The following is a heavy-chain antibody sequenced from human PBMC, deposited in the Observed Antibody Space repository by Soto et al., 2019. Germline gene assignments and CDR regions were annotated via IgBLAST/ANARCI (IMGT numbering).Heavy chain of an antibody. Sequence: GASVKLSCKACGYSFTSYGISWVRQAPRQGLEWMGWISAYNGNTNYAQKLQGRVTMTTDTSTSTAYMELRSLRSDDTAVYYCARLYPYYYDSSGSNWFDPWGQGTLVTVSS. J-gene: IGHJ5*02. CDR1: GYSFTSYG. CDR3: ARLYPYYYDSSGSNWFDP. D-gene: IGHD3-22*01. CDR2: ISAYNGNT. V-gene: IGHV1-18*01.